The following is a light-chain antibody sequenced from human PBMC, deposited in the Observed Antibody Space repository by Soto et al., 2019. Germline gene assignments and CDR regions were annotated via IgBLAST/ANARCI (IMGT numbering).Light chain of an antibody. CDR3: CLYIGATTYV. CDR1: SGFVGSFSL. Sequence: QSALAQPASVSGSPGQSITLSCTGTSGFVGSFSLVSWYQQHPGKAPKVMISEGPRRPSGVPDSFSGSTSANSASLTISGLQADDEADYYYCLYIGATTYVFGTGTKVTVL. J-gene: IGLJ1*01. CDR2: EGP. V-gene: IGLV2-23*01.